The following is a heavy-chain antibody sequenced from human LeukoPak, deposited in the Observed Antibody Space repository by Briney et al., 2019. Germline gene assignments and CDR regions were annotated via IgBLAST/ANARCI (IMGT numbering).Heavy chain of an antibody. Sequence: SETLSLTCTVSGGSINSGGYYWSWIRQHPWKGLEWIGYIYYSGSTYYNPSLKGRVAISLDTSKNQFSLKLSSVTAADTAVYYCARWCDYVWGSYPEAPYYFDYWGQGTLVTVSS. V-gene: IGHV4-31*03. CDR1: GGSINSGGYY. D-gene: IGHD3-16*02. CDR2: IYYSGST. CDR3: ARWCDYVWGSYPEAPYYFDY. J-gene: IGHJ4*02.